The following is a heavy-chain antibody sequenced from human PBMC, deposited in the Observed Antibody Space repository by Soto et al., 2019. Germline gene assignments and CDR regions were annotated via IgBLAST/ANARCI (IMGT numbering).Heavy chain of an antibody. J-gene: IGHJ4*02. Sequence: GGSLRLSCAASGFTFSNAWMRWVRQAPGKALEWVGRIKSKTDGGTTDYAAPVKGRFTISRDDSKNTLYLQMNSLKTEDTGAYYCTTEVDYYDSSGYYRYYFDYWGQGTLVTVSS. V-gene: IGHV3-15*01. CDR3: TTEVDYYDSSGYYRYYFDY. CDR2: IKSKTDGGTT. CDR1: GFTFSNAW. D-gene: IGHD3-22*01.